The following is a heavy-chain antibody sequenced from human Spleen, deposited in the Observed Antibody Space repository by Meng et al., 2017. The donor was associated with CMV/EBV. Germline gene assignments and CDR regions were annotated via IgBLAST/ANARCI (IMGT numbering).Heavy chain of an antibody. J-gene: IGHJ4*02. Sequence: ASVKVSCKASGYTFTGYYMHWVRQAPGQGLEWMGWINTNSGGTNYAQNFQGRVTMTRDTSISTAYMELSWLRSDDTALYYCARGGLYDYVWGSYRPFDYWGQGTLVTVSS. V-gene: IGHV1-2*02. CDR3: ARGGLYDYVWGSYRPFDY. CDR1: GYTFTGYY. D-gene: IGHD3-16*02. CDR2: INTNSGGT.